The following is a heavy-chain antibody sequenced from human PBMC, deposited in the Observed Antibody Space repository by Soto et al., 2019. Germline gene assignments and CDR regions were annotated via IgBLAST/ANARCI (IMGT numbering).Heavy chain of an antibody. V-gene: IGHV4-34*01. J-gene: IGHJ4*02. CDR3: ASDAGAYRYGGAGLDY. Sequence: SETLSLTCAVYGWSFSGYFWSWIRQPPGRGLEWIGEINHSGSTNYKPSLKSQVTISVDTSKNQFSRKLSSVTAADTAVYYCASDAGAYRYGGAGLDYGGQGSPLPVS. D-gene: IGHD5-18*01. CDR2: INHSGST. CDR1: GWSFSGYF.